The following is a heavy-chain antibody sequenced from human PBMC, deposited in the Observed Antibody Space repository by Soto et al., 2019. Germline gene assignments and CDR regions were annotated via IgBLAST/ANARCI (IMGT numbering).Heavy chain of an antibody. D-gene: IGHD5-12*01. CDR3: ARGARRGYDWRKAQNNWFDP. V-gene: IGHV4-34*01. CDR2: INHSGST. CDR1: GGSFSGYY. Sequence: QVQLQQWGAGLLKPSETLSLTCAVYGGSFSGYYWSWIRQPPGKGLEWIGEINHSGSTNYNPSLKSRVTISVDTSKNQFSLKLSSVTAADTAVYYCARGARRGYDWRKAQNNWFDPWGQGTLVTVSS. J-gene: IGHJ5*02.